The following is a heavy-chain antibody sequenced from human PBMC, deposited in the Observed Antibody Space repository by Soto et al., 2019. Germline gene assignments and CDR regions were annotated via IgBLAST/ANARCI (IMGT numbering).Heavy chain of an antibody. CDR1: GFTFSSYA. CDR2: ISGSGGST. CDR3: AKVHGDYAFDYYYYMDV. J-gene: IGHJ6*03. D-gene: IGHD4-17*01. V-gene: IGHV3-23*01. Sequence: GGSLRLSCAASGFTFSSYAMSWVRQAPGKGLEWISAISGSGGSTYYADSVKGRFTISRDNSKNTLYLQMNSLRAEDTAVYYCAKVHGDYAFDYYYYMDVWGKGTTVTVSS.